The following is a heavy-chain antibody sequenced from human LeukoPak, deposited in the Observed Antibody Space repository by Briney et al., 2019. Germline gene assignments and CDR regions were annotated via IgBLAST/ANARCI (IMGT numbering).Heavy chain of an antibody. CDR1: GGSISSGDYY. D-gene: IGHD3-22*01. V-gene: IGHV4-30-4*01. CDR2: IYYSGRT. Sequence: SETLSLTCTVSGGSISSGDYYWSWIRQPPGKGLEWIGYIYYSGRTYYNPSLKSRVTISVDTSKNQFSLKLSSVTAADTAVYYCARVPRDYYDSSGYYFDYWGQGTLVTVSS. CDR3: ARVPRDYYDSSGYYFDY. J-gene: IGHJ4*02.